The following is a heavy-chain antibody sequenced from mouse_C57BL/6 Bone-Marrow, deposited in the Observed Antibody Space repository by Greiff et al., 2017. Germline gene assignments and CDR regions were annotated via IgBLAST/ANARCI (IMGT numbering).Heavy chain of an antibody. Sequence: EVKLQESGGGLVQPGESLKLSCESNEYEFPSHDMSWVRKTPEKRLELVAAINSDGGSTYYPDTMERRFIISRDNTKKTLYLQMSSLRSEDTALYYCASQLTGDRGDYFDYWGQGTTLTVSS. CDR1: EYEFPSHD. J-gene: IGHJ2*01. V-gene: IGHV5-2*01. CDR2: INSDGGST. D-gene: IGHD4-1*01. CDR3: ASQLTGDRGDYFDY.